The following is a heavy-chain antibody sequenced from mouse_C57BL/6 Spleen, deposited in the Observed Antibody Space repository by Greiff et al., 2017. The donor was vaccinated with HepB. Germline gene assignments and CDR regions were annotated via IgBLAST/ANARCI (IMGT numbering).Heavy chain of an antibody. Sequence: EVQLQQSGPELVKPGDSVKISCKASGYSFTGYFMNWVMQSHGKSLEWIGRINPYNGDTFYNQKFKGKATLTVDKSSSTAHMELRSLTSEDSAVYYCARYGDGYYAMDYWGQGTSVTVSS. CDR3: ARYGDGYYAMDY. V-gene: IGHV1-20*01. J-gene: IGHJ4*01. CDR2: INPYNGDT. D-gene: IGHD1-1*01. CDR1: GYSFTGYF.